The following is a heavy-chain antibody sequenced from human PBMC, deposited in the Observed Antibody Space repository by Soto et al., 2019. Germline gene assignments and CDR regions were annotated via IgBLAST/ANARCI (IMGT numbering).Heavy chain of an antibody. CDR2: INHSGST. CDR3: ACGQVDYDIRTGSDPYYCYFAL. Sequence: QVQLQQWGAGLLKPSETLSLTCAVYGGSFSGYYWSWIRQPPGKGLEWIGEINHSGSTNYNPSLKRRVPISVDTSKNHVSLTLSSVIAADPAVYYCACGQVDYDIRTGSDPYYCYFALWGRGTLVTVSS. CDR1: GGSFSGYY. J-gene: IGHJ2*01. V-gene: IGHV4-34*01. D-gene: IGHD3-9*01.